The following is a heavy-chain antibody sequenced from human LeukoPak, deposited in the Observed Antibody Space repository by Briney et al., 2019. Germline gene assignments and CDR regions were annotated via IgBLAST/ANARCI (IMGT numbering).Heavy chain of an antibody. J-gene: IGHJ4*02. V-gene: IGHV3-48*04. CDR3: ARSDNGEYDY. Sequence: GGSLRLSCAASGFTFETYSMNWVRQAPGKGLEWISYISSGSFAKYYADSVEGRFTVSRDNARNSLNLQMHCLRADDTAVYYCARSDNGEYDYWGQGTLVTVSS. CDR2: ISSGSFAK. CDR1: GFTFETYS. D-gene: IGHD4-17*01.